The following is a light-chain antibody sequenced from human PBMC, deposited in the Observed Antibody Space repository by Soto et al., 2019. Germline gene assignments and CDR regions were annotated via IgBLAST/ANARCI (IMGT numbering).Light chain of an antibody. CDR2: DVT. CDR1: SSDVGGYNY. Sequence: QSALTQPRSVSGSPGQSVTISCTGTSSDVGGYNYVSWYQQLPGKAPKLMIYDVTKRPSGVPDRFSGSKSGNTASLTISGLQAEDESDYHSCSFSGTYHWVFGGGTKLTVL. CDR3: CSFSGTYHWV. J-gene: IGLJ3*02. V-gene: IGLV2-11*01.